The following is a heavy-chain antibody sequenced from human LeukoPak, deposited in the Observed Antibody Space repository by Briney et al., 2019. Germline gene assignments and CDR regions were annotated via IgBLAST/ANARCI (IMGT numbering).Heavy chain of an antibody. CDR1: GFTFSNAW. J-gene: IGHJ4*02. CDR3: TTDRSGYQTPFDY. Sequence: GGSLRLSCAASGFTFSNAWMSWVRQAPGKGLEWVGRIKSKTDGGTTDYAAPVKGRFTISRDDSKNTLYLQMNSLKTEDTAVYYCTTDRSGYQTPFDYWGQGTLVTVSS. D-gene: IGHD2-2*01. CDR2: IKSKTDGGTT. V-gene: IGHV3-15*01.